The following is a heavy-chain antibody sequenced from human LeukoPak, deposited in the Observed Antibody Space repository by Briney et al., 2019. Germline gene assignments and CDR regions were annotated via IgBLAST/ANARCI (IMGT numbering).Heavy chain of an antibody. Sequence: GGSLRLSCAASGFTFSSYGMHWVRQAPGKGLEWVAVISYDGSNKYYADSVKGRFTISRDNSKNTLYLQMNSLRAEDTAVYCCAKDQTYYDFWSGYYLFNGMDVWGQGTTVTVSS. V-gene: IGHV3-30*18. CDR1: GFTFSSYG. D-gene: IGHD3-3*01. CDR2: ISYDGSNK. CDR3: AKDQTYYDFWSGYYLFNGMDV. J-gene: IGHJ6*02.